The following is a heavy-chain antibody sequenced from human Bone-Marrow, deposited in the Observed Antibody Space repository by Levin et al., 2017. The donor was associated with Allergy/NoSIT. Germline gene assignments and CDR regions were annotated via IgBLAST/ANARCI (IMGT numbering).Heavy chain of an antibody. CDR3: AIGDSLLNF. Sequence: GGSLRLSCAASGFRFTSHWMSWVRQAPGKGLEWVANIKEDGSKIYYVDSVKGRFTISRDNAEKSLYLQMSSLRVEDTAVYHCAIGDSLLNFWGQGVRVTVSS. J-gene: IGHJ4*02. CDR2: IKEDGSKI. D-gene: IGHD2-15*01. CDR1: GFRFTSHW. V-gene: IGHV3-7*01.